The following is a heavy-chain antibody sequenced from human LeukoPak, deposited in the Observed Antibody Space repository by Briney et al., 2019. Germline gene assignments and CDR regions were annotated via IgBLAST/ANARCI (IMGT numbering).Heavy chain of an antibody. CDR3: AKDLTGVNYCLDQ. Sequence: GRSLRHSCAASGVTFSSYGMHWVRQAPGKGLEWVAVISNDGSNKHYADSVKGRSTISRDNSKNTLYLQMNSLRAEDTAVYYCAKDLTGVNYCLDQWGQGTLVTVSS. D-gene: IGHD1-7*01. CDR2: ISNDGSNK. CDR1: GVTFSSYG. J-gene: IGHJ4*02. V-gene: IGHV3-30*18.